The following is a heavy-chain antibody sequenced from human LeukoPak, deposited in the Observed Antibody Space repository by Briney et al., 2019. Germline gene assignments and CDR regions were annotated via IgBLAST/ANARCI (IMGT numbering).Heavy chain of an antibody. CDR3: ARDWSSGWYRWFDP. CDR1: GGSISSSSYY. V-gene: IGHV4-61*01. J-gene: IGHJ5*02. Sequence: PSETLSLTCTVSGGSISSSSYYWDWIRQPPGKGLEWIGYIYYSGSTNYNPSLKSRVTISVDTSKNQFSLKLSSVTAADTAVCYCARDWSSGWYRWFDPWGQGTLVTVSS. D-gene: IGHD6-19*01. CDR2: IYYSGST.